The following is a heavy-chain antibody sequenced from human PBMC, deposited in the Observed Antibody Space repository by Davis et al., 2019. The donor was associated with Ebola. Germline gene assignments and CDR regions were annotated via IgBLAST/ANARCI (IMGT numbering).Heavy chain of an antibody. V-gene: IGHV3-30*03. D-gene: IGHD3-3*01. CDR1: GFTFSVYD. Sequence: GESLKISCAASGFTFSVYDMHWVRQAPGKGLEWVAVISYDGSNKYYVDSVKGRFTISRDNSKNTLYLQMNSLRAEDTAVYYCATSLITTPAYWGQGTLVTVSS. J-gene: IGHJ4*02. CDR3: ATSLITTPAY. CDR2: ISYDGSNK.